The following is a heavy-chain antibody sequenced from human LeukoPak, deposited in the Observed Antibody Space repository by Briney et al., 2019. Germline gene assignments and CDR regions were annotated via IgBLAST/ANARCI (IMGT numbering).Heavy chain of an antibody. D-gene: IGHD3-10*01. J-gene: IGHJ4*02. Sequence: ASAKVSCKASGYTFTGYYMHWLRQAPGQGLEWMGWINPNTGGTNYAQKFQGRVTMTRDTSTSTVYMELSSLRSEDTAMYYCARDGLPNYYGSGSYYGGGYYWGQGTLVIVSS. CDR2: INPNTGGT. CDR1: GYTFTGYY. V-gene: IGHV1-2*02. CDR3: ARDGLPNYYGSGSYYGGGYY.